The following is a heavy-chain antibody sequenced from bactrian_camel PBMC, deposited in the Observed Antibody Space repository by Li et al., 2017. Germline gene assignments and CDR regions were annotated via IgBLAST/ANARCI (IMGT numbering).Heavy chain of an antibody. V-gene: IGHV3S53*01. J-gene: IGHJ4*01. CDR2: IDSDDST. CDR1: GYTYSRNC. D-gene: IGHD4*01. Sequence: HVQLVESGGDSVQAGGTLRLSCVASGYTYSRNCMGWFRQAPGKEREGVAGIDSDDSTSYADSVKGRFTISKDNAKNTLYLQMNSLKPEDTAMYYCTADTVKASSATIAQFAAYEGHGTQVTVS.